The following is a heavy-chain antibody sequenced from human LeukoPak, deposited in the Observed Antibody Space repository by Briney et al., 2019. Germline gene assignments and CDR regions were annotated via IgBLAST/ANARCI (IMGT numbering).Heavy chain of an antibody. J-gene: IGHJ4*02. D-gene: IGHD6-13*01. CDR1: GFTFNTYT. CDR2: ITGNGVST. V-gene: IGHV3-23*01. CDR3: AKGLHSSSWYSDS. Sequence: GGSLRLSCAASGFTFNTYTMNWVRVVPGEGLEWVSFITGNGVSTYYADSVKGRFTISRDNSKNTLYLQMNSLRAEDTAVYYCAKGLHSSSWYSDSWGQGTLVTVSS.